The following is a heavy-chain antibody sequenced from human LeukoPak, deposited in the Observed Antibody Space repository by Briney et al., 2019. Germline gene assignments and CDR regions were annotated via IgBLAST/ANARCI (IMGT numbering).Heavy chain of an antibody. CDR3: ASAYDDRSGSRFDH. CDR2: IYYSGST. CDR1: GGSISSGGYY. V-gene: IGHV4-30-4*08. D-gene: IGHD3-22*01. Sequence: PSETLSLTCTVSGGSISSGGYYWSWIRQHPGKGLEWIAYIYYSGSTYYNPSLESQVTISVDTSRNQFPLKVTSVTAADTAVYYCASAYDDRSGSRFDHWGQGTLVTVSS. J-gene: IGHJ4*02.